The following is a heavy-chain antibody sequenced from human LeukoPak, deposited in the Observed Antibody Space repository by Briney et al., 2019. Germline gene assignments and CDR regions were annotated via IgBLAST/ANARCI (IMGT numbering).Heavy chain of an antibody. CDR3: GRAVVYGDYDKVGVY. D-gene: IGHD4-17*01. V-gene: IGHV4-38-2*02. CDR1: GYSISSAYY. CDR2: MLLSGGP. J-gene: IGHJ4*02. Sequence: AEPLSLTLTVSGYSISSAYYWGWVRQPPREGPGWVGSMLLSGGPFYNPSPKSRVTILVNTSKKPFSLKLRVLTARNTAFYLFGRAVVYGDYDKVGVYWGQETLVTVSS.